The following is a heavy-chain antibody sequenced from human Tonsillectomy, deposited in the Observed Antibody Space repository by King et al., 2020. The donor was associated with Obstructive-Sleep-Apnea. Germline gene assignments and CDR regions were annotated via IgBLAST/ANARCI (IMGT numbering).Heavy chain of an antibody. V-gene: IGHV3-7*01. CDR3: ARGKEYGAVAGLPNWYFDL. Sequence: VQLVESGGGLVQPGGSLRLSCAASGFTFSSYWMSWVRQAPGKGLEGGANIKQDGREKYYVDSLKGRFTISRDNAKNSLYLQMNSLRAEDTAVYYWARGKEYGAVAGLPNWYFDLWGRGTLVTVSS. CDR1: GFTFSSYW. D-gene: IGHD6-19*01. J-gene: IGHJ2*01. CDR2: IKQDGREK.